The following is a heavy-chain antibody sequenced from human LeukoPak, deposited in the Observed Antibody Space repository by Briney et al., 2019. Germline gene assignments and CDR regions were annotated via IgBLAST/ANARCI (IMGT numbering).Heavy chain of an antibody. CDR1: GFTFSSYA. Sequence: GGSLRLSCAASGFTFSSYAMSWVRQAPGKGLEWVSAISGSGGSTYYADSVKGRFTISRDNSKNTLYLQMNSLRAEDTAVYYCAKGRGYCSSTSCYFNWFDPWGQGTLVTVSS. CDR3: AKGRGYCSSTSCYFNWFDP. J-gene: IGHJ5*02. D-gene: IGHD2-2*01. V-gene: IGHV3-23*01. CDR2: ISGSGGST.